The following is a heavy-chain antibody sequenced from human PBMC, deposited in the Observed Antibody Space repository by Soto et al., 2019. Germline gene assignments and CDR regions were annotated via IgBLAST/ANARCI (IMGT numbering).Heavy chain of an antibody. J-gene: IGHJ4*02. CDR3: ATENGYASSWFEFDY. Sequence: EVQLLESGGGSVQPGGSLRLSCAASGFTFSSYAMSWVRQAPGKGLEWVSAISGSGGSTYYADSVKGRFTISRDNSKNSVYLQINSLRAEDTAVYYCATENGYASSWFEFDYWGQGTLVTVSS. V-gene: IGHV3-23*01. CDR1: GFTFSSYA. CDR2: ISGSGGST. D-gene: IGHD6-13*01.